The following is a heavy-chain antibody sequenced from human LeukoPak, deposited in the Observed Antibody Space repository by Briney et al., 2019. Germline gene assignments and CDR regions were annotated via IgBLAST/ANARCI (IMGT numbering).Heavy chain of an antibody. V-gene: IGHV4-39*07. CDR2: IYYSGST. CDR1: GGSISSSSYY. Sequence: SETLSLTCTVSGGSISSSSYYWGWIRQPPGKGLEWIGSIYYSGSTYYNPSLKSRVTISVDTSKNQFSLKLSSVTAADTAVYYYARALLWFGELLYNFDYWGQGTLVTVSS. J-gene: IGHJ4*02. CDR3: ARALLWFGELLYNFDY. D-gene: IGHD3-10*01.